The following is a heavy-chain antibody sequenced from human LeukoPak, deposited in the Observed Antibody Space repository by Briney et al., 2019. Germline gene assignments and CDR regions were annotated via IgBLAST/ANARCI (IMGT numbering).Heavy chain of an antibody. CDR3: AKRGRSGPESIYYYMDV. CDR1: GGSFSGYY. J-gene: IGHJ6*03. CDR2: ISGSGGST. Sequence: PSETLSLTCAVYGGSFSGYYWSWIRQAPGKGLEWVSAISGSGGSTYYADSVKGRFTISRDNSKNTLYLQMNSLRAEDTAVYYCAKRGRSGPESIYYYMDVWGKGTTVTISS. D-gene: IGHD6-19*01. V-gene: IGHV3-23*01.